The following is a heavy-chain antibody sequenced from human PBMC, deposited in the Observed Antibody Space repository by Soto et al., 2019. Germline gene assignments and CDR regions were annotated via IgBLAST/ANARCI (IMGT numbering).Heavy chain of an antibody. V-gene: IGHV4-31*03. CDR2: IYYTGTT. J-gene: IGHJ5*02. Sequence: PSETLSLTCTVSGGSISNANYYWSWIRQHPGKGLEWIGYIYYTGTTYYSPSLESRVAISVDTSQNQFSLKLGAVTAADTAVYYCAREYITRCVDRPCPGSFDAWAQGTLVTASP. D-gene: IGHD3-22*01. CDR1: GGSISNANYY. CDR3: AREYITRCVDRPCPGSFDA.